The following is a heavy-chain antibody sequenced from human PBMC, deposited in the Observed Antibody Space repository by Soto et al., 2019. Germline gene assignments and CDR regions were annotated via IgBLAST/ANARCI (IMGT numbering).Heavy chain of an antibody. CDR3: ARDYYYLDV. CDR1: GGSISSYY. V-gene: IGHV4-59*01. J-gene: IGHJ6*03. Sequence: QVQLQESGPGLVKPSETLSLTCTVSGGSISSYYWSWIRQPPGKGLEWIGCTYYSGNTNYNPSLKTGVTLSVDTSQTQFSLKLSSATAADTAVYYCARDYYYLDVWCKATTVTVSS. CDR2: TYYSGNT.